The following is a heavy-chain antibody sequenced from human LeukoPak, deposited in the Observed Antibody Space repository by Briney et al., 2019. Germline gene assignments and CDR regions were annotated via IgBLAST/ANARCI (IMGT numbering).Heavy chain of an antibody. Sequence: PGGSLRLSCGASGFTFTTYAMTWVRQAPGKGLEWVSSITGSGGSTYYGDSVKGRFTISRDNSKNTLYLQMNSLRSDDTAVYYCVRESGGYYGGAFDYWGQGTLVTVSS. CDR3: VRESGGYYGGAFDY. CDR1: GFTFTTYA. CDR2: ITGSGGST. J-gene: IGHJ4*02. D-gene: IGHD3-22*01. V-gene: IGHV3-23*01.